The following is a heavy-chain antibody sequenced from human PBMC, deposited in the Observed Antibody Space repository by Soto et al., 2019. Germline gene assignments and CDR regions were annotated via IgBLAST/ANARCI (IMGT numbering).Heavy chain of an antibody. Sequence: GGSMRLSCAASGSAFTSQSMNWVRQAPGKGPEWISYISSTSDTKRYADSVKGRFPISRDNGKKTLFLQMNSLGDDDTATYYCAGGGGYNYLYFDNWGQGTPVTVSS. J-gene: IGHJ4*02. CDR3: AGGGGYNYLYFDN. CDR2: ISSTSDTK. V-gene: IGHV3-48*02. D-gene: IGHD5-12*01. CDR1: GSAFTSQS.